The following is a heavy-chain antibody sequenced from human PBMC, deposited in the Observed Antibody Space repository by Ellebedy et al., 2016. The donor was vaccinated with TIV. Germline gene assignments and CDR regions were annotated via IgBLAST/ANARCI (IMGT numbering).Heavy chain of an antibody. CDR3: TKGFYEKFDP. CDR1: GYTFTKYG. Sequence: ASVKVSCKASGYTFTKYGISWVRQAPGQGLEWMGWISGYNGDTNYAQKFQGRVTITTDTSTSTVYMELRSLSFDDTAVYYCTKGFYEKFDPWGQGTLVTVS. V-gene: IGHV1-18*04. J-gene: IGHJ5*02. CDR2: ISGYNGDT. D-gene: IGHD5/OR15-5a*01.